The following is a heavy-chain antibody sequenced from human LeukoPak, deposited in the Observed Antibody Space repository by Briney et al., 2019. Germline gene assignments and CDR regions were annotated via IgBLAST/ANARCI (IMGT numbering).Heavy chain of an antibody. V-gene: IGHV3-74*01. J-gene: IGHJ4*02. CDR1: GFTFSSYW. CDR2: INGDGSGT. Sequence: GGSLRLSCAASGFTFSSYWMYWLRQAPGKGLVWVSRINGDGSGTNYADSVKGRFTISRDNAKNTQYLHMNSLRVEDTAVYYCARPTRGYDGLDYWGQGTLVTVSS. D-gene: IGHD5-12*01. CDR3: ARPTRGYDGLDY.